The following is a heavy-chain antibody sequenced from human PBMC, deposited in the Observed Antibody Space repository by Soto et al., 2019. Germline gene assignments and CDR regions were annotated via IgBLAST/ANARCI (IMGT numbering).Heavy chain of an antibody. D-gene: IGHD3-10*01. CDR2: LYYSGNT. J-gene: IGHJ4*02. V-gene: IGHV4-31*03. CDR1: VVSISSRDYY. CDR3: ARSPENYYGSGSYFFEY. Sequence: SETLSLTCTISVVSISSRDYYCSWIRQHPWKGLEWIGYLYYSGNTNYNPSLESRVTISVDTSKTQFSLKLSSVTAADTAVYYCARSPENYYGSGSYFFEYWGQGTLVNVSS.